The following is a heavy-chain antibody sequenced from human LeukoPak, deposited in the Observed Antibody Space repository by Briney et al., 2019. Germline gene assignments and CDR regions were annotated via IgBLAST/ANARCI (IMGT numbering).Heavy chain of an antibody. CDR1: GFTFTNYY. V-gene: IGHV1-46*01. Sequence: ASVKVSCKASGFTFTNYYMHWVRQAPGQGLEWMGLISPTGSSTNYAQKFRGRVTITRDTSTTTVYMELSSLRSEDTAVYYCAREESGGYFGYWGQGTLVTVSS. D-gene: IGHD2-8*02. J-gene: IGHJ4*02. CDR2: ISPTGSST. CDR3: AREESGGYFGY.